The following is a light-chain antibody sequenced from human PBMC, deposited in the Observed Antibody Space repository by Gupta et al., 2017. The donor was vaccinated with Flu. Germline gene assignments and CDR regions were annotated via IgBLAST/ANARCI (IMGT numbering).Light chain of an antibody. V-gene: IGKV3-15*01. CDR3: QQYNNWPPWT. J-gene: IGKJ1*01. Sequence: ERAALSCRASQSVSSNLAWYQQKPGQAPRLLIYGASTRATGIPARFSGSGSGTEFTLTISSLQSEEFAVYYCQQYNNWPPWTFGQGTKVEIK. CDR2: GAS. CDR1: QSVSSN.